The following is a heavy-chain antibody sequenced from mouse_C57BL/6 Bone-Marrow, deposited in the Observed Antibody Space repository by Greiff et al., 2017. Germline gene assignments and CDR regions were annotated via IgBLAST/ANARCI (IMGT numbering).Heavy chain of an antibody. D-gene: IGHD1-1*01. CDR1: GYTFTSYW. CDR2: IHPTSGST. Sequence: QVQLQQSGAELVKPGASVKLSCKASGYTFTSYWMHWVKQRPGQGLEWIGMIHPTSGSTNYNEKFKSKATLTVDKSYSTAYMQLSSLTSEDSAFYDCARTPRCYGSSYVASFDYWGQGTTLTVSS. CDR3: ARTPRCYGSSYVASFDY. V-gene: IGHV1-64*01. J-gene: IGHJ2*01.